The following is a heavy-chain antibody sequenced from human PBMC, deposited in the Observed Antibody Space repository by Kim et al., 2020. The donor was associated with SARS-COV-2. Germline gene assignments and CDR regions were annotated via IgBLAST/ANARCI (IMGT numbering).Heavy chain of an antibody. V-gene: IGHV3-33*06. J-gene: IGHJ4*02. CDR2: IWHDGSNK. Sequence: GGSLRLSCAASGFTFSNYGMHWVRQAPGKGLEWVAVIWHDGSNKYYADSVKGRFTISRDNSKNTLYLQMNSLRAEDTAVYYCANNFDYWGQGTLVTVSS. CDR1: GFTFSNYG. CDR3: ANNFDY.